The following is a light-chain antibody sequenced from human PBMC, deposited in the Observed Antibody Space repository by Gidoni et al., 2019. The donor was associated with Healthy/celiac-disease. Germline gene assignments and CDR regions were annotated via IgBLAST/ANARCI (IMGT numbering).Light chain of an antibody. V-gene: IGLV2-23*02. CDR1: SSDVGSYHL. Sequence: SALTQPASVSVSPCQSITNSCTGTSSDVGSYHLVSWSPQPTCKAPKLMIYEVRKRPSGVSNRFSGYKSGNTASLTISGLQAEDEADYYCCSYAVSSTWVFGGGTKLTVL. J-gene: IGLJ3*02. CDR2: EVR. CDR3: CSYAVSSTWV.